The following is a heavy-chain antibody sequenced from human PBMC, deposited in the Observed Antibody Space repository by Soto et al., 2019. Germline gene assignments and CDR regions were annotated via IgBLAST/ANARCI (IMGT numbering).Heavy chain of an antibody. CDR1: GFIFSRYA. CDR3: AKDGLGSGYDSGP. D-gene: IGHD5-12*01. Sequence: HPGGSLRLSCAASGFIFSRYAMCWVRQAPGKGLEWVSRISGSDGSTYYADSVKGRLTISRDNSKNTLYLQMNSLRAEDTAIYYGAKDGLGSGYDSGPWGQGTLVTVPS. CDR2: ISGSDGST. V-gene: IGHV3-23*01. J-gene: IGHJ5*02.